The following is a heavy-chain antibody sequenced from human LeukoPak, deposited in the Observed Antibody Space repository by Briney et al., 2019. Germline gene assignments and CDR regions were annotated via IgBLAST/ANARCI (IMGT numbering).Heavy chain of an antibody. Sequence: ASVKVSCKASGYTFTSYGISWVRQAPGQGLEWMGRIIPILGIANYAQKFQGRVTITADKSTSTAYMELSSLRSEDTAVYYCARDLPDSAVVVIGDAFDIWGQGTMVTVSS. CDR3: ARDLPDSAVVVIGDAFDI. J-gene: IGHJ3*02. CDR1: GYTFTSYG. V-gene: IGHV1-69*04. CDR2: IIPILGIA. D-gene: IGHD3-22*01.